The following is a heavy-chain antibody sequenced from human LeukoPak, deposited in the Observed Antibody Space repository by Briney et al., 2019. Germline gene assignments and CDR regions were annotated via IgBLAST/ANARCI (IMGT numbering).Heavy chain of an antibody. J-gene: IGHJ5*02. CDR2: IIPILGIA. CDR1: GGTFSSYA. CDR3: ARGPKLGFAD. Sequence: SVEVSCKASGGTFSSYAISWVRQAPGQGLEWMGRIIPILGIANYAQKFQGRVTITADKSTSTAYMELSSLRSEDTAVYYCARGPKLGFADWGQGTLVTVSS. D-gene: IGHD1-1*01. V-gene: IGHV1-69*04.